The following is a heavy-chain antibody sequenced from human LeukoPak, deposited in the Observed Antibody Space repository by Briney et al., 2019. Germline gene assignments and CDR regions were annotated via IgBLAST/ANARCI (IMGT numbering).Heavy chain of an antibody. CDR2: IYYSGST. Sequence: SSETLSLTCTVSGGSISSYYWSWIRQPPGKGLEWIGYIYYSGSTNYNPSLKSRVTISVDTSKNQFSLKLSSVTAADTAVYYCARRGGSGSYFSNAFDIWGQGTMVTVSS. J-gene: IGHJ3*02. CDR3: ARRGGSGSYFSNAFDI. D-gene: IGHD3-10*01. V-gene: IGHV4-59*01. CDR1: GGSISSYY.